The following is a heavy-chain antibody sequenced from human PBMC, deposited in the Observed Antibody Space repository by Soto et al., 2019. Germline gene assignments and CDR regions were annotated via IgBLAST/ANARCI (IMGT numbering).Heavy chain of an antibody. D-gene: IGHD4-17*01. J-gene: IGHJ6*02. V-gene: IGHV2-5*02. CDR2: IYWDDDK. CDR1: GFSLSTSGVG. Sequence: QITLKESGPTVVKPTQTLTLTCTFSGFSLSTSGVGVGWIRQPPGKALEWLALIYWDDDKRYSPSLKSRLTITKDTSKNQVVLTLTNMDPVDTATYYCAHDYVAYYGMDVWGQGTTVTVSS. CDR3: AHDYVAYYGMDV.